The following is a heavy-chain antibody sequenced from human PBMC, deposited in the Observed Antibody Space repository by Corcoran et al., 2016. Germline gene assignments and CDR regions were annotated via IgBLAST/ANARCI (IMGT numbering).Heavy chain of an antibody. V-gene: IGHV1-2*04. D-gene: IGHD2-2*01. CDR1: GYTFTGYY. J-gene: IGHJ4*02. Sequence: QVQLVQSGAEVKKPGASVKVSCKASGYTFTGYYMHWVRQAPGQGLEWMGWINPNSGGTNYAQKFQGWVTMTRDTSISTAYMELSRLRSDDTAVYYCARGPAIPVPAANNYFDYWGQGTLVTVSS. CDR3: ARGPAIPVPAANNYFDY. CDR2: INPNSGGT.